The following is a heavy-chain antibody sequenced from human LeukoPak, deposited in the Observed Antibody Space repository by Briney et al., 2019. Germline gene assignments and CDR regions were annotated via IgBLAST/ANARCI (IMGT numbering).Heavy chain of an antibody. CDR1: GYSISRGYY. D-gene: IGHD3-10*01. V-gene: IGHV4-38-2*02. J-gene: IGHJ6*03. CDR3: ARSGPYYYHYMDV. CDR2: MYHSGST. Sequence: SETLSLTCTVSGYSISRGYYWGWVRQPPGKGLEWIGSMYHSGSTYYNPSLKSRVTISVDTSKNQFSLKLSSVTAADTAVYYCARSGPYYYHYMDVWGRGTTVTVSS.